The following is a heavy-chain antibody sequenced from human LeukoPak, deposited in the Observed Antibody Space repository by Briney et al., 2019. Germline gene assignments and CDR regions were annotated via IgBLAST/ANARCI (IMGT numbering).Heavy chain of an antibody. CDR1: GYTFTSYA. V-gene: IGHV1-3*01. CDR3: ASYSGSRMGAGY. Sequence: ASVKVSCKASGYTFTSYAMNWVRQAPGLGLEWMGWINAGNGNTKYSQKFQGRVTITRDTSASTAYMELRSLRSDDTAVYYCASYSGSRMGAGYWGQGTLVTVSS. J-gene: IGHJ4*02. D-gene: IGHD1-26*01. CDR2: INAGNGNT.